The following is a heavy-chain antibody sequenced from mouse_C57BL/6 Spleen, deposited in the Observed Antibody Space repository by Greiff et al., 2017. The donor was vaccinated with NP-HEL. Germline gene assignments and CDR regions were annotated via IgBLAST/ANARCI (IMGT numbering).Heavy chain of an antibody. CDR2: IDPSDSYT. D-gene: IGHD1-1*01. CDR3: TTLYYYGSRGYV. V-gene: IGHV1-50*01. J-gene: IGHJ1*03. Sequence: QVQLQQPGAELVKPGASVKLSCKASGYTFTSYWMQWVKQRPGQGLEWIGEIDPSDSYTNYNQKFKGKATLTVDTSSSTAYMQLSSLTSEDSAVYYCTTLYYYGSRGYVWGTGTTVTVSS. CDR1: GYTFTSYW.